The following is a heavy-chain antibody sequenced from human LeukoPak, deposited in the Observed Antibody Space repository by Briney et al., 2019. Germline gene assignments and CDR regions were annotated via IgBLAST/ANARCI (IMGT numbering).Heavy chain of an antibody. V-gene: IGHV3-23*01. CDR1: GFTFSSYS. D-gene: IGHD3-22*01. J-gene: IGHJ4*02. CDR3: AKDRGYDSDPLDY. Sequence: GGSLRLSCAASGFTFSSYSMNWVRQAPGKGLEWVSAISGSGGSTYYADSVKGRFTISRDNSKNTLYLQMNSLRAEDTAVYYCAKDRGYDSDPLDYWGQGTLVTVPS. CDR2: ISGSGGST.